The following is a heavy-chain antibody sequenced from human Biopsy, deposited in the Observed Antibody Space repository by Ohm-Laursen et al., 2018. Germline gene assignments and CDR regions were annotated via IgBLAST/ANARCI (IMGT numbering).Heavy chain of an antibody. CDR2: FDREERKT. Sequence: SVNASSKVSGYTLTELSIHWVRQTGGKGLEWMGGFDREERKTVYAEKFQGRVTMTEDTSTDTVYMEVTSLRSDDTAVYYCATGPYYDTRFYYNVRPFDFWGQGTLVTVSS. V-gene: IGHV1-24*01. J-gene: IGHJ4*02. CDR1: GYTLTELS. D-gene: IGHD3-10*01. CDR3: ATGPYYDTRFYYNVRPFDF.